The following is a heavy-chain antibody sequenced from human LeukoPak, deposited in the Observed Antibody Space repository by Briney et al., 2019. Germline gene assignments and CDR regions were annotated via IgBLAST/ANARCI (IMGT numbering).Heavy chain of an antibody. CDR2: IYSGGST. CDR1: GFTVSSNY. Sequence: PGGSLRLSCAASGFTVSSNYMSWVRQAPGKGLEWVSVIYSGGSTYYADSVKGRFTISRHNSKNTLYLQMNSLRAEDTAVYYCARDSEWGDHDAFDIWGQGTMVTVSS. CDR3: ARDSEWGDHDAFDI. J-gene: IGHJ3*02. D-gene: IGHD1-26*01. V-gene: IGHV3-53*01.